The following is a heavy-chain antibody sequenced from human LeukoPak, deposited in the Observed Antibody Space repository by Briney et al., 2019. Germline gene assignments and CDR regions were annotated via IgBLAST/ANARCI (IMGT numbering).Heavy chain of an antibody. J-gene: IGHJ3*02. CDR1: GFTFSSCA. D-gene: IGHD3-22*01. V-gene: IGHV3-23*01. Sequence: PGGSLRLSCAASGFTFSSCAMSWVRQAPGKGLEWVSAISGRGVSTYYADSVKGRLTISRDNSKNTLYLQMNSLRAEDTAVYYCAKSALTYSSDSRAFDIWGQGTMVPVSS. CDR3: AKSALTYSSDSRAFDI. CDR2: ISGRGVST.